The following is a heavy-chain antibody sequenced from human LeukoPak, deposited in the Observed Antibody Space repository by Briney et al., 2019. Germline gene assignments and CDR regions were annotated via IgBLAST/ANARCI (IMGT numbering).Heavy chain of an antibody. D-gene: IGHD6-6*01. J-gene: IGHJ6*03. CDR3: ARAPPYSSSSNYMDV. V-gene: IGHV1-8*03. CDR2: NPNSGNT. Sequence: NPNSGNTGYAQKFQGRVTITRNTSISTAYMELSSLRSEDTAVYYCARAPPYSSSSNYMDVWGKGTTVTVSS.